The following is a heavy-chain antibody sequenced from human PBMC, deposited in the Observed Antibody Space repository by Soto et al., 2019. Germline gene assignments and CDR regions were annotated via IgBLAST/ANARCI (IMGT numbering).Heavy chain of an antibody. J-gene: IGHJ6*03. CDR3: AKGKRVVVVPAAKAGTTYYYYYMDV. CDR1: GFTFSSYG. Sequence: GGSLRLSCAASGFTFSSYGMHWVRQAPGKGLEWVAVISYDGSNKYYADSVKGRFTISRDNSKNTLYLQMNSLRAEDTAVYYCAKGKRVVVVPAAKAGTTYYYYYMDVWGKGTTVTVSS. D-gene: IGHD2-2*01. CDR2: ISYDGSNK. V-gene: IGHV3-30*18.